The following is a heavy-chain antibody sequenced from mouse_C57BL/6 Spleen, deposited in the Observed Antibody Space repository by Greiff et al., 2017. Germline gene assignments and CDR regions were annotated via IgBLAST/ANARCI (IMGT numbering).Heavy chain of an antibody. CDR1: GYTFTSYW. CDR2: IDPTSGGT. V-gene: IGHV1-72*01. CDR3: ARGGYDKGFAY. J-gene: IGHJ3*01. D-gene: IGHD2-3*01. Sequence: QVQLQQPGAELVMPGASVKLSCKASGYTFTSYWLHWVKQRPGRGLEWIGRIDPTSGGTKYNEKFKSKATLTVDKPSSTAYMQLSSLTSEDSAVYYCARGGYDKGFAYWGQGTLVTVSA.